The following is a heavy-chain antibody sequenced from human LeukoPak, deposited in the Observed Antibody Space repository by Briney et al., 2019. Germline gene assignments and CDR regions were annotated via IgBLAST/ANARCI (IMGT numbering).Heavy chain of an antibody. D-gene: IGHD3-22*01. Sequence: GGSLRLSCAASGFTVSSNYMSWVRQAPGKGLEWVSVIYGAGSTYYADSVKGRFTISRDNSKNTLYLQMNSLRAEDTAAYYCATPRSGYYYYFDYWGQGTLVTVSS. CDR2: IYGAGST. CDR1: GFTVSSNY. J-gene: IGHJ4*02. CDR3: ATPRSGYYYYFDY. V-gene: IGHV3-66*01.